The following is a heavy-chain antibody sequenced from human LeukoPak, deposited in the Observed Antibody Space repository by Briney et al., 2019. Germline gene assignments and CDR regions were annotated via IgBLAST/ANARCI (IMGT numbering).Heavy chain of an antibody. CDR3: ARVYGGWNDGLPAWFDP. Sequence: GGSLRLSCVASGFTFSDYYMSWIRQAPGKGLEWISYISSSGSSIYYADSVKGRFTISRDKTKNSLYLQMNSLRAEDTAVYYCARVYGGWNDGLPAWFDPWGQGTLVTVSS. D-gene: IGHD1-1*01. V-gene: IGHV3-11*01. J-gene: IGHJ5*02. CDR2: ISSSGSSI. CDR1: GFTFSDYY.